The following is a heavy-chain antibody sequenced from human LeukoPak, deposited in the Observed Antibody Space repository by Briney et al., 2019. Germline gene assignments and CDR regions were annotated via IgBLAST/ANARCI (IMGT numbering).Heavy chain of an antibody. J-gene: IGHJ4*02. D-gene: IGHD4/OR15-4a*01. V-gene: IGHV3-23*01. Sequence: PGGSLRLSCAASGFTFSSYGMSWVRQAPGKGLEWVSAISGRGGSTYYADSVKGRFTISRDNSKNTLYLQMNSLRAEDTAVYYCVKSGLSRFDYWGQGTLVTVSS. CDR1: GFTFSSYG. CDR2: ISGRGGST. CDR3: VKSGLSRFDY.